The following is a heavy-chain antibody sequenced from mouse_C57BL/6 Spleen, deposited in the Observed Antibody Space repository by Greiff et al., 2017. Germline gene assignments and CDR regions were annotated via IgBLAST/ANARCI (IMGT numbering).Heavy chain of an antibody. CDR3: ARWDPTIVTTPSYAMDY. CDR2: IYPGSGSN. Sequence: QVQLQQPGAELVKPGASVKMSCKASGYTFTSYWITWVKQRPGQGLEWIGDIYPGSGSNNYNEKFKSKATLTVDTSSSTAYMQISSLTSADAAVYYWARWDPTIVTTPSYAMDYWGQGTSVTVSS. D-gene: IGHD2-5*01. V-gene: IGHV1-55*01. CDR1: GYTFTSYW. J-gene: IGHJ4*01.